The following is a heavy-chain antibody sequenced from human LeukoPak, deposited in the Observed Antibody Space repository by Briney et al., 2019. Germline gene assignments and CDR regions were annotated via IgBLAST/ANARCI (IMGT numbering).Heavy chain of an antibody. V-gene: IGHV4-39*01. CDR3: ASATTVEEFSSPYYMDV. Sequence: SETLSLTCTVSGGSISSSSYYWGWIRQPPGKGLEWIGSIYYSGSTYYNPSLKSRVTISVDTSKNQFSLKLSSVTAADTAVYYCASATTVEEFSSPYYMDVWGKGTTVTVSS. J-gene: IGHJ6*03. CDR2: IYYSGST. CDR1: GGSISSSSYY. D-gene: IGHD4-11*01.